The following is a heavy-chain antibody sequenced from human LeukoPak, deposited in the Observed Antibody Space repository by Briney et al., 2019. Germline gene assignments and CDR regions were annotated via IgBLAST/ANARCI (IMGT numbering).Heavy chain of an antibody. CDR1: GFTFSSYA. CDR3: ASQAGVVTPDY. CDR2: ISYDGSNK. D-gene: IGHD4-23*01. Sequence: GRSLRLSCAASGFTFSSYAMHWVRQAPGKGLEWVAVISYDGSNKYYADSVKGRFTISRDNSKNTLYLQMNSLRAEDTAVYYCASQAGVVTPDYWGQGTLVTVSS. J-gene: IGHJ4*02. V-gene: IGHV3-30-3*02.